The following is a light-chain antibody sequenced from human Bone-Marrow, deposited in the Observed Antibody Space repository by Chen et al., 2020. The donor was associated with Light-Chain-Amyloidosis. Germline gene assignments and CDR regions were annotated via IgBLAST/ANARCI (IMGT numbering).Light chain of an antibody. Sequence: SYVLTQPPSVSVAPGQTATITCGGTNIGSRTVHWYQQKPGQAPVVVVYDDSDRPSGIPERFSGSNSGNTVTLTISRVDGGDEADYYCQVWDTSSDHPVFGGGTKVTVL. CDR2: DDS. J-gene: IGLJ2*01. V-gene: IGLV3-21*02. CDR3: QVWDTSSDHPV. CDR1: NIGSRT.